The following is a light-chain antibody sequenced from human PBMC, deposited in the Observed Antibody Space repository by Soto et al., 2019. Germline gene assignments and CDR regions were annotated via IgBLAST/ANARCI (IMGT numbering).Light chain of an antibody. V-gene: IGKV3-20*01. J-gene: IGKJ5*01. CDR1: QSLYFSF. CDR2: GAN. Sequence: EIVLTQSPGTLSLFPGERATLSCRASQSLYFSFLAWYQQKSGQAPRLLIHGANSRAAGIPATFRGRDSVAAFSLIIDAVEPEDSAVYYCQQYGRTPYTFGRGTRLEI. CDR3: QQYGRTPYT.